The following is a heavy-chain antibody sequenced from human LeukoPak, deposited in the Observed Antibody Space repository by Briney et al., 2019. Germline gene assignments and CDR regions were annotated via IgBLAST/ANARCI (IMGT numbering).Heavy chain of an antibody. Sequence: PGRSLRLSCAASGFTFSTYGMHWVRQAPGKGLEWVAIISYDGSNKYYTDSVKGRFTISGDNSKNTLYLQMNSLRAEDTAVYYCAKASNGGSYYGVMIDYWGQGTLVTVSS. J-gene: IGHJ4*02. CDR1: GFTFSTYG. V-gene: IGHV3-30*18. D-gene: IGHD1-26*01. CDR2: ISYDGSNK. CDR3: AKASNGGSYYGVMIDY.